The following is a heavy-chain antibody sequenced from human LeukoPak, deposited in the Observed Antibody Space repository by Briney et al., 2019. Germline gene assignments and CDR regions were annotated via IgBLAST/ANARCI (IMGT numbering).Heavy chain of an antibody. CDR2: ISYDGSNK. CDR1: GFTFSSYG. CDR3: AKDRRGAAAGTDGDYYYGMDV. D-gene: IGHD6-13*01. Sequence: GGSPRLSCAASGFTFSSYGMHWVRQAPGKGLEWVAVISYDGSNKYYADSVKGRFTISRDNSKNTLYLQMNSLRAEDTAVYYCAKDRRGAAAGTDGDYYYGMDVWGKGTTVTVSS. J-gene: IGHJ6*04. V-gene: IGHV3-30*18.